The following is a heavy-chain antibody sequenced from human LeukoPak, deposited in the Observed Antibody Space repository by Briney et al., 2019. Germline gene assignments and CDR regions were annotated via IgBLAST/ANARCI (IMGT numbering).Heavy chain of an antibody. J-gene: IGHJ4*02. Sequence: HPGGSLRLSCAASGFTFSGYWMHWVRQAPGQGLEWVSRINGDGSRTSNADSVKGRFTISRDNAKNSLYLQMNSLRAEDTAVYYCARVGYDFWSGYYHNYYYFDYWGQGTLVTVSS. CDR1: GFTFSGYW. D-gene: IGHD3-3*01. V-gene: IGHV3-74*01. CDR2: INGDGSRT. CDR3: ARVGYDFWSGYYHNYYYFDY.